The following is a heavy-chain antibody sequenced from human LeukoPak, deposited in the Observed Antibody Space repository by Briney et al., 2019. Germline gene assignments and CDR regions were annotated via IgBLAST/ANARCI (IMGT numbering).Heavy chain of an antibody. Sequence: GGSLRLSCAASGFTVSSNYMTWVRQAPGKGLEWVSTISPTGGTPYYADSVKGRFTISRDNSKNTLYLQMNSLRAEDTAVYYCAKRIAAPPRSFDYWGQGILVTVSS. V-gene: IGHV3-23*01. CDR3: AKRIAAPPRSFDY. J-gene: IGHJ4*02. CDR2: ISPTGGTP. D-gene: IGHD6-6*01. CDR1: GFTVSSNY.